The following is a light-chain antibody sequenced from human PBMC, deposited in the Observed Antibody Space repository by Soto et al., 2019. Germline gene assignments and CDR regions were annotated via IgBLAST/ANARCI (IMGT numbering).Light chain of an antibody. CDR1: ISNIGSNY. CDR3: AAWDDSLSGYV. Sequence: QSVLTQPPSASGTPGQRVTISCSGSISNIGSNYVYWYQQLPGTAPKLLIYRNNQRPSGVPDRFSGSKSGTSASLAISGLRSEDEADYYCAAWDDSLSGYVFGPGTKLTVL. CDR2: RNN. J-gene: IGLJ1*01. V-gene: IGLV1-47*01.